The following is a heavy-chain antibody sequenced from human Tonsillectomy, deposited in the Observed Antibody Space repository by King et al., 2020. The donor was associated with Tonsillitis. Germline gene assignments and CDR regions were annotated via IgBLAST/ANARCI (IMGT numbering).Heavy chain of an antibody. CDR2: IYYSGST. CDR1: GGSISTYY. V-gene: IGHV4-59*08. CDR3: ARPLNPYWYFDL. J-gene: IGHJ2*01. Sequence: VQLQESGPGLVKPSETLSLTCTVSGGSISTYYWTWIRQPPGRGLEWIGYIYYSGSTNYNPSLKSRVTISVDTSNNQFSLKLSSVTAADTAVYYCARPLNPYWYFDLWGRGTLVTVSS.